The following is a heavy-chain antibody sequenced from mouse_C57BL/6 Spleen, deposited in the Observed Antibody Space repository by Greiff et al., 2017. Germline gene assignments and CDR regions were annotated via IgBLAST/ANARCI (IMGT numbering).Heavy chain of an antibody. Sequence: EVKLQQSGAELVRPGASVKLSCTASGFNIKDDYMHWVKQRPEQGLEWIGWIDPENGDTEYASKFQGKATITADTSSNTAYLQLSSLTSEDTAVYYCTTGYSNSWFAYWGQGTLVTVSA. V-gene: IGHV14-4*01. J-gene: IGHJ3*01. CDR3: TTGYSNSWFAY. CDR2: IDPENGDT. D-gene: IGHD2-5*01. CDR1: GFNIKDDY.